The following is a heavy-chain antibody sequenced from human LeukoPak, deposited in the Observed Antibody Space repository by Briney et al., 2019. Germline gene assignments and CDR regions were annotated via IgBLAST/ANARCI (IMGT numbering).Heavy chain of an antibody. CDR1: GRSISSGGYY. Sequence: SETLSLACTVYGRSISSGGYYWSWIRQPGGKGLEWIGGIYTSGSTSYDPSLKSPVTISVDTSKNHCSLTLISVTAADTAVDYSARDYDNYYYYIVVWGKGNPVTVSS. CDR2: IYTSGST. J-gene: IGHJ6*03. D-gene: IGHD3-16*01. CDR3: ARDYDNYYYYIVV. V-gene: IGHV4-61*02.